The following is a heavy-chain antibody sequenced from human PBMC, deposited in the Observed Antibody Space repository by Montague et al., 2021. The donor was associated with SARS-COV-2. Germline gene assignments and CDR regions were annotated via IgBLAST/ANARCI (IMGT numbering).Heavy chain of an antibody. Sequence: SETLSLTCTVSGDSVSSGSYYWSWIRQPPGKGLEWIGYIYYSGSTNYNPSLKSRVTISVDTSKNQFSLKLSSVTAADTAVYYCARHLWHITIFGVVTRYGMDVWGQGTTVTVSS. CDR3: ARHLWHITIFGVVTRYGMDV. CDR1: GDSVSSGSYY. D-gene: IGHD3-3*01. V-gene: IGHV4-61*01. CDR2: IYYSGST. J-gene: IGHJ6*02.